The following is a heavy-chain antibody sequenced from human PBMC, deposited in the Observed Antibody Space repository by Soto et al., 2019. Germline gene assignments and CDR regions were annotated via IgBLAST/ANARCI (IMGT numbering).Heavy chain of an antibody. CDR2: IIPIFGTA. D-gene: IGHD2-2*02. J-gene: IGHJ5*02. CDR1: GGTFSSYA. CDR3: ARRGYCNSTSCYTNWFDP. Sequence: QVQLVQSGAEVKKPGSSVKVSCKASGGTFSSYAISWVRQAPGQGLEWMGGIIPIFGTANYAQKFQGRVTITADESTSTAYMELSSLRSEGTAVYYCARRGYCNSTSCYTNWFDPWGQGTLVTVSS. V-gene: IGHV1-69*01.